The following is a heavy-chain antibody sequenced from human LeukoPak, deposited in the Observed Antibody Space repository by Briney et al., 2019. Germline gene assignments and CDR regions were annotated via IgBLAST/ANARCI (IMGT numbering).Heavy chain of an antibody. CDR3: ARRSCSGGSCYSGGYNWFDP. J-gene: IGHJ5*02. CDR1: GGSFSGYY. Sequence: SETLSLTCAVYGGSFSGYYWSWIRQPPGEGLEWIGEINHSGSTNYNPSLKSRVTISVDTSKNQFSLKLSSVTAADTAVYYCARRSCSGGSCYSGGYNWFDPWGQGTLVTVSS. V-gene: IGHV4-34*01. CDR2: INHSGST. D-gene: IGHD2-15*01.